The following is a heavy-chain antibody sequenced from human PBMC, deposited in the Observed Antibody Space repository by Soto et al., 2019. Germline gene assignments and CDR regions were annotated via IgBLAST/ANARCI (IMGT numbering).Heavy chain of an antibody. Sequence: EVQLVESGGVLVQPGGSLRLSCVASGFTSGDYWMNWVRQAPGKGLEWVALINKDGSEKFYLDSVKGRFTISRDNAKNSLFLQMNSLRAEDTALYYCARDGHNTNDVDHWGQGTLVTVSS. D-gene: IGHD1-20*01. CDR1: GFTSGDYW. CDR3: ARDGHNTNDVDH. CDR2: INKDGSEK. J-gene: IGHJ5*02. V-gene: IGHV3-7*01.